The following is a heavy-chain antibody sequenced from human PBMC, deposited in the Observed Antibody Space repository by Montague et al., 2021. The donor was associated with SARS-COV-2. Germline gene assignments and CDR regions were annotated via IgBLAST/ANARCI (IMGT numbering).Heavy chain of an antibody. V-gene: IGHV3-30*18. J-gene: IGHJ4*02. CDR3: AKEIVRLGELSPDY. D-gene: IGHD3-16*02. Sequence: SLRLSCAASGFTFSSYGMHWVRQAPGKGLEWVAVISYDGSSKYYADSVKGRFTISRDNSKNTLYLQMNSLRAEDTAVYYCAKEIVRLGELSPDYWGQGTLVTVSS. CDR1: GFTFSSYG. CDR2: ISYDGSSK.